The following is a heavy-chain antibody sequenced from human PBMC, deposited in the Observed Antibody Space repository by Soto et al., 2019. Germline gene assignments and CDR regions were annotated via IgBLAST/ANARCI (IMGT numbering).Heavy chain of an antibody. Sequence: QVQLVESGGGVVQPGMTLRLSCTASGFTFSSHGMHWVRQAPGKGLEWVAVVSFDGTNKNYADSVRGRFTISRDNSKNTLYLQMSSLRDEDTAVYYCANGDSSGLEYFQSWGQGTLVTVAS. D-gene: IGHD3-22*01. V-gene: IGHV3-30*18. CDR3: ANGDSSGLEYFQS. CDR2: VSFDGTNK. CDR1: GFTFSSHG. J-gene: IGHJ1*01.